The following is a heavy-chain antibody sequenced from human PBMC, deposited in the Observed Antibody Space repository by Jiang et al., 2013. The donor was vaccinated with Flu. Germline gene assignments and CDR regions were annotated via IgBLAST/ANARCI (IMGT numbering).Heavy chain of an antibody. Sequence: HWVRQAPGQGLEWMGWINPNSGGTNYAQKFQGWVTMTRDTSISTAYMELSRLRSDDTAVYYCARESYCGGDCYTVDYWGQGTLVTVSS. CDR3: ARESYCGGDCYTVDY. CDR2: INPNSGGT. D-gene: IGHD2-21*02. J-gene: IGHJ4*02. V-gene: IGHV1-2*04.